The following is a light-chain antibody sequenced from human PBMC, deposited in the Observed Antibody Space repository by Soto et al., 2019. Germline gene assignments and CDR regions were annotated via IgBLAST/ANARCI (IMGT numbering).Light chain of an antibody. J-gene: IGKJ2*01. CDR1: QGVSSY. CDR3: HQYDDWPPGYT. V-gene: IGKV3D-11*01. Sequence: EIVLTQSPATLSLSPGERATLSCRASQGVSSYLAWYQQKPGQAPRLLIYDASNRATGIPARFSGSGPGTDFTLTISSLEPEDFAVYYCHQYDDWPPGYTFGQGTKLEI. CDR2: DAS.